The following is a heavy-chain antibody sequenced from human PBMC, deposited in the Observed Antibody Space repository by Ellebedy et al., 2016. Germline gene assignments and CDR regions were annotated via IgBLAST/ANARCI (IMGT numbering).Heavy chain of an antibody. V-gene: IGHV3-23*01. D-gene: IGHD4-17*01. CDR1: GFTFRNFF. CDR3: YYGRYSGF. CDR2: ISGDGDTT. Sequence: GGSLRLXXVASGFTFRNFFMSWVRQAPGGGLEWISTISGDGDTTFSADSVKGRFTISRDNSRYTLYLQMDSLTAADTAVYYCYYGRYSGFWGQGTLVTVSS. J-gene: IGHJ4*02.